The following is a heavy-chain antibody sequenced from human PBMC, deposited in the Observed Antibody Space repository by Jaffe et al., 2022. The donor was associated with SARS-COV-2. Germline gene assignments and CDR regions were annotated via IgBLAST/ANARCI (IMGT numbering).Heavy chain of an antibody. CDR1: GYDFTNHW. D-gene: IGHD2-2*01. J-gene: IGHJ3*02. Sequence: EVQLVQSGAEEKKPGESLKISCKGSGYDFTNHWIGWVRQMPGKGLEWVGIIYPGDSDTRYSPSFRGQVTMSVDKPISTAYLQWSSLTASDTAMYYCARLFCSQVPPAPKGGDVFDIWGQGTMVTVSS. CDR2: IYPGDSDT. V-gene: IGHV5-51*01. CDR3: ARLFCSQVPPAPKGGDVFDI.